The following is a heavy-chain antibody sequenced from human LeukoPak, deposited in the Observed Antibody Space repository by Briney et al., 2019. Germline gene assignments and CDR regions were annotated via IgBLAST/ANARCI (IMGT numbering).Heavy chain of an antibody. V-gene: IGHV3-30*04. CDR2: ISYGGSDE. J-gene: IGHJ4*02. Sequence: TGGSLRLSCEVSGLTFNNYDMHWVRQAPGKGLEWVAVISYGGSDEFYADSVKGRFTISRHHSKNTLYLQMNSLRVEDTAVYYCGTMGHAADHWGQGTLVTVSS. CDR3: GTMGHAADH. CDR1: GLTFNNYD. D-gene: IGHD1-26*01.